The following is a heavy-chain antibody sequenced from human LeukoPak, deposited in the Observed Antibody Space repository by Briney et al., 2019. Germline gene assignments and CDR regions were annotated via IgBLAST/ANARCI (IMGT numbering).Heavy chain of an antibody. CDR2: IKQDGSEK. V-gene: IGHV3-7*01. Sequence: GGSLRLSCAASGFTFSSYWMSWVRQAPGKGLEWVANIKQDGSEKYYVDSVKGRFTISGDSARNSLYLQMSSLRVEDTAVYYCARDHNYAFDNWGQGTLVTVSS. J-gene: IGHJ4*02. CDR3: ARDHNYAFDN. CDR1: GFTFSSYW. D-gene: IGHD1-1*01.